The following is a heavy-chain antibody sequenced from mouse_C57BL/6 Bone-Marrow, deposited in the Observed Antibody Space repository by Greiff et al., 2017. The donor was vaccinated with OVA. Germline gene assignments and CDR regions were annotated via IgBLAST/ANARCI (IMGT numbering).Heavy chain of an antibody. Sequence: DVMLVESGGGLVQPGGSLSLSCAASGFTFTDYYMSWVRQPPGKALEWLGFIRNQANGYSTEYSASVKGRFTISRDNSQSILYLQMNALRAEDSATYDCARSGDEYLWYYDVWGTGTTVTVSS. D-gene: IGHD5-1*01. V-gene: IGHV7-3*01. CDR2: IRNQANGYST. CDR1: GFTFTDYY. J-gene: IGHJ1*03. CDR3: ARSGDEYLWYYDV.